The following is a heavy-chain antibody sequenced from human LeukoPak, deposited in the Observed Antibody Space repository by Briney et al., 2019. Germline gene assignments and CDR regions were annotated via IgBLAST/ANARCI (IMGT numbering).Heavy chain of an antibody. V-gene: IGHV3-9*01. Sequence: HPGGSLRLSCAASGFTFDDYAMHWVRQAPGKGLEWVSGISWNSGSIGYADSVKGRFTISRDNAKNSLYLQMNSLRAEDTALYYCAKSISAGYYYMDVWGKGTTVTVSS. CDR2: ISWNSGSI. CDR3: AKSISAGYYYMDV. CDR1: GFTFDDYA. J-gene: IGHJ6*03. D-gene: IGHD6-19*01.